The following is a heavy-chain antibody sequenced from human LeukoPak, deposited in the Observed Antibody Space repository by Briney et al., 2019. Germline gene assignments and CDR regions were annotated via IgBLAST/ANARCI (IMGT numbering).Heavy chain of an antibody. CDR3: ARGAAYYDFWSGYYTH. J-gene: IGHJ4*02. CDR1: GYTFTSYG. V-gene: IGHV1-18*01. CDR2: ISAYNGNT. D-gene: IGHD3-3*01. Sequence: ASVKVSCKASGYTFTSYGISWVRQAPGQGLEWMGWISAYNGNTNYAQKLQGRVTMTTVTSTSTAYMELRSLRSDDTAVYYCARGAAYYDFWSGYYTHWGQGTLVTVSS.